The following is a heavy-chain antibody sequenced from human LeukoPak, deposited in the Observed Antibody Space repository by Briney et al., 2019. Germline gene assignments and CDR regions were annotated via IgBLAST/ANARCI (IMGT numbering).Heavy chain of an antibody. Sequence: GGSLRLSCAASGFTFSNYWMSWVRQAPGKGLEWVANINQDGGEKYYVDSVKGRFTVSRDNAKNSLYLQMNSLRAEDRAVYYCARGGYSGLNFDYWGQGTLVTVSS. CDR1: GFTFSNYW. CDR3: ARGGYSGLNFDY. J-gene: IGHJ4*02. D-gene: IGHD5-12*01. V-gene: IGHV3-7*03. CDR2: INQDGGEK.